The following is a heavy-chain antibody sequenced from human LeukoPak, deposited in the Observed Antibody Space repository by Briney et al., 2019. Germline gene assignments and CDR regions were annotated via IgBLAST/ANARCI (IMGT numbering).Heavy chain of an antibody. CDR3: ARDLQCGGDCHYDAFDI. D-gene: IGHD2-21*02. J-gene: IGHJ3*02. CDR1: GFTFSSYW. V-gene: IGHV3-7*01. Sequence: GGSLRLSCAASGFTFSSYWMSWVRQAPGKGLEWVANIKQDGSEKYYVDSVKGRFTISRDNAKNSLYLQMNSLRAEDTAVYYCARDLQCGGDCHYDAFDIWGQGTMVTVSS. CDR2: IKQDGSEK.